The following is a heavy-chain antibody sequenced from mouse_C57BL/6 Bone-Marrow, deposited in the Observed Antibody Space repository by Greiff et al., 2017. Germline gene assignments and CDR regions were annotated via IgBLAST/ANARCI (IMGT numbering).Heavy chain of an antibody. CDR1: GYAFSSSW. D-gene: IGHD2-2*01. J-gene: IGHJ3*01. V-gene: IGHV1-82*01. CDR3: AKAMVTKD. CDR2: IYPGDGDT. Sequence: QVQLQQSGPELVKPGASVKISCKASGYAFSSSWMTWVKQRPGKGLEWIGRIYPGDGDTNYNGKFKGKATLTADKSSSTAYMQLSSLTSEDSAVYFCAKAMVTKDWGQGTLVTVSA.